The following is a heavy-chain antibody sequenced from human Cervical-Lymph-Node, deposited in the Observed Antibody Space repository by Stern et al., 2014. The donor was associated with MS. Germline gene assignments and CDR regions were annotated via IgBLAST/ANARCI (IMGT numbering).Heavy chain of an antibody. V-gene: IGHV4-59*01. CDR1: GGSITNYY. CDR2: SYYSGST. CDR3: ARDKGMFFL. Sequence: VQLVESGPGLVKPSGTLSLTCTVSGGSITNYYLTWIRQPPGKGLDWIGYSYYSGSTNYNPSLKSRVTISVDTSKNQFSLKLSSVTAADTAVYCCARDKGMFFLWGQGTLVTVSS. D-gene: IGHD2/OR15-2a*01. J-gene: IGHJ4*01.